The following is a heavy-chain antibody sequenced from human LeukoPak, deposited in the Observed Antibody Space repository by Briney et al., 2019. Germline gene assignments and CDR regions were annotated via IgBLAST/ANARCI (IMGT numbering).Heavy chain of an antibody. CDR1: GFTFSDHY. Sequence: PGGSLRLSCAASGFTFSDHYMDWVRQAPGKGLEWIGEINHSGSTNYNPSLKSRVTISVDASKNQFSLKLSSVTAADTAVYYCARGGLLYDSSGYIDYWGQGTLVTVSS. V-gene: IGHV4-34*01. CDR2: INHSGST. J-gene: IGHJ4*02. CDR3: ARGGLLYDSSGYIDY. D-gene: IGHD3-22*01.